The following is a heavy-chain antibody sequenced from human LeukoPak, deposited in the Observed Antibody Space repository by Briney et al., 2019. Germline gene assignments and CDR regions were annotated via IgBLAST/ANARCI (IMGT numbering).Heavy chain of an antibody. Sequence: SETLSLTCAVSGGSISSSNWWSWVRQLPGKGLEWIGEIYHSGSTNYNPSLKSRVTISVDKSKNQFSLKLSSVTAADTAVYYCARDREWELLSGGFDYWGQGTLVTVSS. D-gene: IGHD1-26*01. CDR2: IYHSGST. J-gene: IGHJ4*02. CDR1: GGSISSSNW. CDR3: ARDREWELLSGGFDY. V-gene: IGHV4-4*02.